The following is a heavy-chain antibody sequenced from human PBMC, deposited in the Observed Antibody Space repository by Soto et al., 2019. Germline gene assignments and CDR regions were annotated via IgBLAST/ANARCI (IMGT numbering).Heavy chain of an antibody. CDR3: ARAKAMFGDDDYYYYNMDI. V-gene: IGHV4-59*01. D-gene: IGHD3-3*01. Sequence: SQTLSLTCTVSGVSISRYYWSWIRQPPGKGLEWMGYSYYSGSTNYNPSLRSRVPISGATSKNQFSLRLSSVTAAATAVYYCARAKAMFGDDDYYYYNMDIWGKGTTVIVSS. J-gene: IGHJ6*03. CDR1: GVSISRYY. CDR2: SYYSGST.